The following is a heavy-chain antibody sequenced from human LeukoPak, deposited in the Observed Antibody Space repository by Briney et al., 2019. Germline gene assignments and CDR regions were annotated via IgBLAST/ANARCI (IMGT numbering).Heavy chain of an antibody. V-gene: IGHV3-23*01. D-gene: IGHD3-3*01. Sequence: PSETLSLTCTVSGGSISSYYWSWIRQPPGKGLEWVSAISGSGGSTYYADSVKGRFTISRDNSKNTLYLQMNSLRAEDTAVYYCARPYYDFWSGYYPFDYWGQGTLVTVSS. CDR2: ISGSGGST. CDR3: ARPYYDFWSGYYPFDY. J-gene: IGHJ4*02. CDR1: GGSISSYY.